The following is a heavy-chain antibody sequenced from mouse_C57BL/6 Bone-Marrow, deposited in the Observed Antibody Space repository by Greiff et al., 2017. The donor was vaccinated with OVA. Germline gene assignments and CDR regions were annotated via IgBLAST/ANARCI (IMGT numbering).Heavy chain of an antibody. J-gene: IGHJ3*01. CDR3: ARASMVKGFAY. CDR1: GYTFTSYW. V-gene: IGHV1-59*01. D-gene: IGHD2-2*01. Sequence: QVQLQQPGAELVRPGTSVKLSCKASGYTFTSYWMHWVKQRPGQGLEWIGVIDPSDSYTNYNQKFKGKSTLTVDTSSSTAYMPLSSLTSEDSAVYYCARASMVKGFAYWGQGTLVTVSA. CDR2: IDPSDSYT.